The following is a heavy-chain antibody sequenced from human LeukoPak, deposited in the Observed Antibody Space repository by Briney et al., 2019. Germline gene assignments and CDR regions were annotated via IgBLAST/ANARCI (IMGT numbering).Heavy chain of an antibody. Sequence: SETLSLTCAVYGGSFSGYYWSWIRQPPGKGLEWIGEINHSGSTNYNPSLKSRVTISVDTSKNQFSLKLSSVTAADTAVYYCARHWRYYYDSSGYPQVGYYFDYWGQGTLVTVSS. CDR2: INHSGST. CDR3: ARHWRYYYDSSGYPQVGYYFDY. D-gene: IGHD3-22*01. J-gene: IGHJ4*02. V-gene: IGHV4-34*01. CDR1: GGSFSGYY.